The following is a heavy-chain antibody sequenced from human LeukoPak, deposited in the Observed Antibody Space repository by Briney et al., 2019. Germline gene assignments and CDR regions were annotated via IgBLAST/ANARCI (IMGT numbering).Heavy chain of an antibody. J-gene: IGHJ4*02. Sequence: ASVKVSCKASGYTFTGYYMHWVRQAPGQGLEWMGWINPNSGGTNYAQNFQGRVTMTRDTSIFTAYMDLSRLASDDTAMYYCARDRDPHVVVPAVMLDYWGQGTLVTVSS. CDR1: GYTFTGYY. D-gene: IGHD2-2*01. V-gene: IGHV1-2*02. CDR2: INPNSGGT. CDR3: ARDRDPHVVVPAVMLDY.